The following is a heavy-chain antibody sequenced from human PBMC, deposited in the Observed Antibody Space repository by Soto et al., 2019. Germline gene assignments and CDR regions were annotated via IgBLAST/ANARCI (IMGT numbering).Heavy chain of an antibody. V-gene: IGHV3-72*01. Sequence: GSLRLSCAASGFTFSDHYMDWVRQAPGKGLEWVGRAKNKVNGYTTSYAASVKGRFTISRDDSKNSLYLQMNSLKPEDTAVYFCARLMGTSFDLGGQGTLVTVSS. D-gene: IGHD2-8*01. J-gene: IGHJ4*02. CDR3: ARLMGTSFDL. CDR2: AKNKVNGYTT. CDR1: GFTFSDHY.